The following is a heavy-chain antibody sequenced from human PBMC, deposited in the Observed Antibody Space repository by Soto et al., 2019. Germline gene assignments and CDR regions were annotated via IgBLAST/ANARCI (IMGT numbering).Heavy chain of an antibody. CDR1: GYTLTDNY. D-gene: IGHD4-17*01. J-gene: IGHJ4*02. CDR2: INPNGGT. Sequence: GASVKVSCKASGYTLTDNYMHWVREAPGQGLEWMGWINPNGGTNYAQKLQGRITMTRDTSISTDYMELSRLRSDDTAVYYCSRSLSTLTTWLDYWGQGTLVTVSS. CDR3: SRSLSTLTTWLDY. V-gene: IGHV1-2*02.